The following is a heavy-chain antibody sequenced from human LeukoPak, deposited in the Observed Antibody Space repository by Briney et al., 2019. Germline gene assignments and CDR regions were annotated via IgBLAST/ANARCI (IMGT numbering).Heavy chain of an antibody. CDR1: GFTFGGYG. J-gene: IGHJ4*02. V-gene: IGHV3-33*01. CDR2: IAYDGSRA. D-gene: IGHD1-14*01. Sequence: GGSLRLSCAGSGFTFGGYGMHWFRQTPGKGLEWVAVIAYDGSRAFYADSVEGRFTISRDNSKNTMSVQMDDLRAEDTAVYYCTRYNNDHFDYWGQGILVTVSS. CDR3: TRYNNDHFDY.